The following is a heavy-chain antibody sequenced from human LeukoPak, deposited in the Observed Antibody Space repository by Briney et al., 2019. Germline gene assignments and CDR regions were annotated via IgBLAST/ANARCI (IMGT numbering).Heavy chain of an antibody. J-gene: IGHJ3*02. CDR3: ARHYYDSLGAFDI. Sequence: GGSLRLSCAASGFTFSAYNMNWVRRTPGKGPEWVSSITTSSSYVFYADSVRGRFTISRDNSKNTLYLQMNSLRAEDTAVYYCARHYYDSLGAFDIWGQGTMVTVSS. CDR1: GFTFSAYN. D-gene: IGHD3-22*01. V-gene: IGHV3-21*01. CDR2: ITTSSSYV.